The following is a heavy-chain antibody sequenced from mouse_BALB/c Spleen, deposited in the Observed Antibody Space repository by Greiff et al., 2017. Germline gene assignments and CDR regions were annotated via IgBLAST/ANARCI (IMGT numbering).Heavy chain of an antibody. CDR2: ISSGGST. Sequence: EVKVEESGGGLVKPGGSLKLSCAASGFTFSSYTMSWVRQTPEKRLEWVATISSGGSTYYPDSVKGRFTISRDNARNILYLQMSSLRSEDTAMYYCARGERYDVRFAYWGQGTLVTVSA. V-gene: IGHV5-6-5*01. CDR3: ARGERYDVRFAY. J-gene: IGHJ3*01. CDR1: GFTFSSYT. D-gene: IGHD2-14*01.